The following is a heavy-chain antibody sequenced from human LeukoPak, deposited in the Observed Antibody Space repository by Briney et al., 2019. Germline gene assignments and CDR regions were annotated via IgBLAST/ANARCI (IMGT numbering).Heavy chain of an antibody. CDR1: GVSISSGSNY. J-gene: IGHJ4*01. CDR3: AKSGGYGLIDY. CDR2: IYSSGST. Sequence: SETLSLTCRVSGVSISSGSNYWGWIRQPPGKTLEWIGSIYSSGSTYYNSSLKSRVTISIDTSKNQVSLKMSSVTAADTAVYYCAKSGGYGLIDYWGQGTLVTVSS. D-gene: IGHD6-25*01. V-gene: IGHV4-39*01.